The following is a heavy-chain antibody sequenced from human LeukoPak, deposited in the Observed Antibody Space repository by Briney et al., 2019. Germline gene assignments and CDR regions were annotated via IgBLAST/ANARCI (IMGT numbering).Heavy chain of an antibody. J-gene: IGHJ4*02. CDR3: ARANALYCSSTSCLFDY. D-gene: IGHD2-2*01. CDR1: GYTFTGYY. Sequence: ASVRVSCKASGYTFTGYYMHWVRQAPGQGLEWMAWINPNRGGTYYAQNLKDRITMTRDTSISTAYMELSRLRSDDTAIYYCARANALYCSSTSCLFDYWGQGTLVTVSS. V-gene: IGHV1-2*02. CDR2: INPNRGGT.